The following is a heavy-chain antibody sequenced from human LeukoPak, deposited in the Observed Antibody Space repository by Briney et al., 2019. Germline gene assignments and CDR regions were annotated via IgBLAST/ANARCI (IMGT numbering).Heavy chain of an antibody. Sequence: LETLSLTCTVSGGSIISSSYHWGWIRQPPGKGLEWIGSIYYSGSTYYNPSFRSRVTISLDTSKNHFSLELSSVTAAASALYDSARSTGTSMPYYFDYWGQGTLVAVSS. J-gene: IGHJ4*02. V-gene: IGHV4-39*07. D-gene: IGHD2/OR15-2a*01. CDR3: ARSTGTSMPYYFDY. CDR2: IYYSGST. CDR1: GGSIISSSYH.